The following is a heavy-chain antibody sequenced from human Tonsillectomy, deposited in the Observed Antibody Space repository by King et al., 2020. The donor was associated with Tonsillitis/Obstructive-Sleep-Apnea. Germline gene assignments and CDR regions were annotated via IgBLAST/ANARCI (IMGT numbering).Heavy chain of an antibody. V-gene: IGHV2-5*02. CDR1: GFSLSTSGVG. CDR2: IYWDDDK. J-gene: IGHJ4*02. D-gene: IGHD3-22*01. Sequence: TLKESGPTLVKPTQTLTLTCTFSGFSLSTSGVGVGWIRQPPGKALEWLALIYWDDDKRYSPSLKSRLTITKDTSKNQVVLTMTNMDPVDTATYYCAHFHYYDSSGYYFDYWGQGTLVTVSS. CDR3: AHFHYYDSSGYYFDY.